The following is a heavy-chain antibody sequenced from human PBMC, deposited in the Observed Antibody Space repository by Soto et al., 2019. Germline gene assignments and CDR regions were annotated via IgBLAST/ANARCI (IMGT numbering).Heavy chain of an antibody. CDR1: GGTFDTYA. D-gene: IGHD3-22*01. V-gene: IGHV1-69*12. Sequence: QVHLVQSGAEVKKHGSSVKVSCKVSGGTFDTYAISWVRQAPGQGLEWMGGIIPVFRAPDNAQKFQGRVTITADESARTAHMELTGLRFEDTAVYYCARDKGRPQLGGNYYYIPDVWGQGTSVTVSS. J-gene: IGHJ6*02. CDR3: ARDKGRPQLGGNYYYIPDV. CDR2: IIPVFRAP.